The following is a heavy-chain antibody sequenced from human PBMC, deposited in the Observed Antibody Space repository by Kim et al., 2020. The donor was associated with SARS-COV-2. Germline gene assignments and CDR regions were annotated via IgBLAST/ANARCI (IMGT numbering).Heavy chain of an antibody. D-gene: IGHD1-7*01. CDR3: AKDEDRYKWNSGDAFDN. J-gene: IGHJ3*02. Sequence: VKGRLNISRDNAKNTRYLQMNSLRAEDTAVYYCAKDEDRYKWNSGDAFDNWGQGTMVTVSS. V-gene: IGHV3-30*02.